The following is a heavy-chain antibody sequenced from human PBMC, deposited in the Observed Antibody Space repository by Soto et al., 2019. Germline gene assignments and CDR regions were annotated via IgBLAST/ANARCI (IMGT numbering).Heavy chain of an antibody. CDR1: GFTLRDHS. J-gene: IGHJ4*02. V-gene: IGHV3-72*01. CDR3: VRATDFSDSSGYTRCFDY. Sequence: PGGCLRLSWAVAGFTLRDHSIGWVRQAPGKGLEWVRRSRDKAQGYSTAYAASEKGRFTTSRAESKNSVNLQMNRLKTKYTAAYYCVRATDFSDSSGYTRCFDYWGQGTLVTVSS. CDR2: SRDKAQGYST. D-gene: IGHD3-22*01.